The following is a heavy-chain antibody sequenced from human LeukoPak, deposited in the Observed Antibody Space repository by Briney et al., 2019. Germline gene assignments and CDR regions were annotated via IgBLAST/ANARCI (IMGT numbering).Heavy chain of an antibody. D-gene: IGHD3-10*02. V-gene: IGHV3-30*18. CDR2: ISYDGSNK. CDR3: AKFFTGEYVRAFDI. J-gene: IGHJ3*02. Sequence: GRSLRLSCAASGFTFSSYAMHWVRQAPGKGLEWVALISYDGSNKYYADSVKGRFTISRDNTKNTLYLQMNSLRAEDTAVYYCAKFFTGEYVRAFDIWGQGTMVTVSS. CDR1: GFTFSSYA.